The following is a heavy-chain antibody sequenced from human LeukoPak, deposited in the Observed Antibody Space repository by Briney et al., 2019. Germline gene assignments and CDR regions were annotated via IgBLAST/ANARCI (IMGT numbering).Heavy chain of an antibody. CDR3: AKDPLGSRPVNWFDP. Sequence: PGGSLRLSCAASGFTFSSYGMHWVRQAPGKGLEWVAVISYDGSNKYYADSVKGRFTISRDNSKNTLYLQMNSLRAEDTAVYYCAKDPLGSRPVNWFDPWGQGTLVTVPS. J-gene: IGHJ5*02. V-gene: IGHV3-30*18. CDR2: ISYDGSNK. CDR1: GFTFSSYG. D-gene: IGHD3-10*01.